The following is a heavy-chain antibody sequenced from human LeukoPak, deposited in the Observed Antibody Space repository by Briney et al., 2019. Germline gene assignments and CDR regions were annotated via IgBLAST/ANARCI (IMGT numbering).Heavy chain of an antibody. CDR1: GFTFSSYG. D-gene: IGHD3-3*01. CDR2: IWYDGSNK. V-gene: IGHV3-33*01. J-gene: IGHJ4*02. Sequence: GRSLRLSCAASGFTFSSYGMHWVRQAPGKGLEWVAVIWYDGSNKYYADSVKGRFTISRDNSKNTLYLQMNSLRAEDTAVYYCARPHSPYYDFWSGYYFHYWGQGTLVTVSS. CDR3: ARPHSPYYDFWSGYYFHY.